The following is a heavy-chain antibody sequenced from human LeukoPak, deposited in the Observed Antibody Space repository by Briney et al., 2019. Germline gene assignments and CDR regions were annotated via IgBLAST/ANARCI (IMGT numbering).Heavy chain of an antibody. Sequence: PGRSLRLSCAASGFTFDDYAMHWVRQAPGKGLEWVSGIRWDSGTIGYADSVKGRFTISRDNSKNTLYLQMNSLRAEDTAVYYCARELVYATGAWFDPWGQGTLVTVSS. J-gene: IGHJ5*02. CDR1: GFTFDDYA. D-gene: IGHD2-8*01. CDR3: ARELVYATGAWFDP. CDR2: IRWDSGTI. V-gene: IGHV3-9*01.